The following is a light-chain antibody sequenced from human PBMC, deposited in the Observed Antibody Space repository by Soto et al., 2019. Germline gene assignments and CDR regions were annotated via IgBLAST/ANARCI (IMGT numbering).Light chain of an antibody. CDR1: QTISSNY. V-gene: IGKV3-20*01. CDR2: GTS. CDR3: QQYVIGT. Sequence: EIVLKQSPGTLSVSPGERATLSCRASQTISSNYLAWYQQKPGQAPSLLIYGTSSRATGIPDRFSGSGSGTDFTLTISRLEPEDSAIYYCQQYVIGTFGQGTKVDIK. J-gene: IGKJ1*01.